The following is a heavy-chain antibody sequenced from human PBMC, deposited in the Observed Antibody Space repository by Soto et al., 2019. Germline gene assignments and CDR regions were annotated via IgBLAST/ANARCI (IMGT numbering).Heavy chain of an antibody. J-gene: IGHJ5*02. CDR1: GGTFSGYA. CDR3: ARDLGYYESPGRFDP. CDR2: IIPIFGTA. V-gene: IGHV1-69*12. Sequence: QVQLVQSGAEVKKPGSSVNGSCMASGGTFSGYAISWVRQVPGQGLEWMGGIIPIFGTANYAQKFQGRVTITADEYKSTAYMELSSLRSEDTAVYYCARDLGYYESPGRFDPWGQGTLVTVSS. D-gene: IGHD3-22*01.